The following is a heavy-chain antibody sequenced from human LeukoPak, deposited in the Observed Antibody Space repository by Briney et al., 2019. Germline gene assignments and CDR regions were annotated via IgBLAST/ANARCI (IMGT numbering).Heavy chain of an antibody. CDR3: AREIFGSGCYPDF. Sequence: GGSLRLSCAASGFAFNTYAMHWVRQAPGPGLEWVALIWHDGSHKFYSNSVRGQFTISRDNSKNTVSLQMNNLRPEDTAVYYCAREIFGSGCYPDFWGQGTLVTVSS. J-gene: IGHJ4*02. D-gene: IGHD3-10*01. CDR2: IWHDGSHK. CDR1: GFAFNTYA. V-gene: IGHV3-33*01.